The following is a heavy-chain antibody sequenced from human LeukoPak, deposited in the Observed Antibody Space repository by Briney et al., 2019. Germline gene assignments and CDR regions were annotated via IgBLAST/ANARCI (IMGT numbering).Heavy chain of an antibody. CDR2: INPNSGGT. CDR1: GYTFTGYY. V-gene: IGHV1-2*02. CDR3: ARVSPYYYDSSGYFGSNAFDI. D-gene: IGHD3-22*01. J-gene: IGHJ3*02. Sequence: ASVKVSCKASGYTFTGYYMHWVRQAPGQGLEWMGWINPNSGGTNYAQKFQGRVTMTRGTSISTAYMELSRLRSDDTAVYYCARVSPYYYDSSGYFGSNAFDIWGQGTMVTVSS.